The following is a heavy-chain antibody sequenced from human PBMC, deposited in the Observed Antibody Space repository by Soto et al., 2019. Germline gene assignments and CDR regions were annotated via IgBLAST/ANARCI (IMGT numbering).Heavy chain of an antibody. J-gene: IGHJ4*02. CDR2: TNPDNGGT. CDR1: GYFFTSYY. CDR3: AREITYGGGSFSLGL. V-gene: IGHV1-2*02. D-gene: IGHD3-10*01. Sequence: QVQLVQSGAQVEKPGASAKISCKTSGYFFTSYYIHWVRQAPGQGLEWVGWTNPDNGGTNSAQKFQGRLTMTSDTSINTAYMEMSRLRSDDTALYYCAREITYGGGSFSLGLWGQGTLVTVSS.